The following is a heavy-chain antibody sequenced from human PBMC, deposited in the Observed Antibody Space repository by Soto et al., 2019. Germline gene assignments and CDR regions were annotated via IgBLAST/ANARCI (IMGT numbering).Heavy chain of an antibody. CDR1: DGSFSGYY. D-gene: IGHD3-22*01. CDR2: INHSGST. J-gene: IGHJ4*02. CDR3: ARAYYDSSGYPFVDY. Sequence: SETLSLTCAVYDGSFSGYYWSWIRQPPGKGLEWIGEINHSGSTNYNPSLKSRVTISVDTSKNQFSLKLSSVTAADTAVYYCARAYYDSSGYPFVDYWGQGTLVTVSS. V-gene: IGHV4-34*01.